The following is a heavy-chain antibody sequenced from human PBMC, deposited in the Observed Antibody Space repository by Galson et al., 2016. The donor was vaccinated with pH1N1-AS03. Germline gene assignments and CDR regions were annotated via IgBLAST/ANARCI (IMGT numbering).Heavy chain of an antibody. CDR1: RGSFGGAY. CDR3: ARRPTGIDY. Sequence: ETLSLTCTVSRGSFGGAYWTWIRQPPGKGQEWIGEIIIGRGLPPTYTPSLKRRVTISIDTSRGELSLKLRSVTAADTGVYYCARRPTGIDYWGQGVQVTVSS. CDR2: IIIGRGLPP. D-gene: IGHD3-10*01. J-gene: IGHJ4*02. V-gene: IGHV4-34*12.